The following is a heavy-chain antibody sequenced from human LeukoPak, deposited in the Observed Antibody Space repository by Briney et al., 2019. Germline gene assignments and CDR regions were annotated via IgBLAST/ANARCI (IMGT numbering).Heavy chain of an antibody. CDR3: ARFXXXXVTDY. D-gene: IGHD5-18*01. CDR1: GGSLSSGDYY. V-gene: IGHV4-30-4*01. Sequence: PSQTLSLTCTVSGGSLSSGDYYWSWIRQPPGKGLEWIGYIYYSGSTYYNPSLKSRVTISIDTSTNQFSLQLNSVTAADTAVYYCARFXXXXVTDYWGQGTLVTVSS. CDR2: IYYSGST. J-gene: IGHJ4*02.